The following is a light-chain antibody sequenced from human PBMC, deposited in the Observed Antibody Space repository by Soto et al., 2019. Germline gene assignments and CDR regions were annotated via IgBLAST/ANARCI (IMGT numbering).Light chain of an antibody. J-gene: IGKJ1*01. CDR2: GAS. CDR3: QQYGSSPWT. CDR1: PIVSSTN. Sequence: EIGLTQSPGTLSLSPGERVTLSCRASPIVSSTNLACYQQKPGQAPKLLIYGASSRATGIPDRFSGSGSGTDFTLTINRLEPEDFAAYYCQQYGSSPWTFGQGTKVEIK. V-gene: IGKV3-20*01.